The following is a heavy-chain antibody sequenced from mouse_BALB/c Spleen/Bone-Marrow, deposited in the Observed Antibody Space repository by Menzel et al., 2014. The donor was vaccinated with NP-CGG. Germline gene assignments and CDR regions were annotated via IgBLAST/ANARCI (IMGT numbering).Heavy chain of an antibody. CDR3: ARSSTMYWYFDV. CDR2: INSDGGST. Sequence: DVHLVESGGGLVQPGESLRLSCESNEYEFPSHDMSWVRKTPEKRLELVAAINSDGGSTYYPDTMERRFIISRDNTKKTLYLQMSSLRSEDTALYYCARSSTMYWYFDVWGAGTTVTVSS. J-gene: IGHJ1*01. D-gene: IGHD2-1*01. CDR1: EYEFPSHD. V-gene: IGHV5-2*01.